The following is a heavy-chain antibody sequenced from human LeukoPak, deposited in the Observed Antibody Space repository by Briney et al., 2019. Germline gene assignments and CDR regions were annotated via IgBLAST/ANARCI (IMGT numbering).Heavy chain of an antibody. J-gene: IGHJ4*02. Sequence: GESLKISCKGSGYNFSSYYIAWVRQTPGKGLEWMGIIYPGDSDTRYSPSFQGQVTISADKSISTAYLQWSSLKASDTAMYYCARRGYGYGDFDYWGQGTLVTVSS. V-gene: IGHV5-51*01. CDR1: GYNFSSYY. CDR3: ARRGYGYGDFDY. CDR2: IYPGDSDT. D-gene: IGHD5-18*01.